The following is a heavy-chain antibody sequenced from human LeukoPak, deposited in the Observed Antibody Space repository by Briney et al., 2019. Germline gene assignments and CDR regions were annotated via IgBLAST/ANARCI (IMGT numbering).Heavy chain of an antibody. CDR3: ARDLMGLQGEYDY. Sequence: GGSLRLSCAASGFTFSSYEMNWVRQAPGKGLEWVSYISSSGSTIYYADSEKGRFTISRDNAKNSLYLQMNSLRAEDTAVYYCARDLMGLQGEYDYWGQGTLVTVSS. CDR1: GFTFSSYE. CDR2: ISSSGSTI. J-gene: IGHJ4*02. D-gene: IGHD4/OR15-4a*01. V-gene: IGHV3-48*03.